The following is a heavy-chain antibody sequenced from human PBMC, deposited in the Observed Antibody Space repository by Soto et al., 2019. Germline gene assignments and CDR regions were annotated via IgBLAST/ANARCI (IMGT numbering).Heavy chain of an antibody. Sequence: ASVKVSCKASGYTFTSYYMHWVRQAPGQGLEWMGIINPSGGSTSYAQKFQGRVTMTRDTSTSTVYMELSSLRSEDTAVYYCARKKLHPYQDFGSEGSWSAPGGKETLDTVSA. D-gene: IGHD3-3*02. V-gene: IGHV1-46*01. CDR3: ARKKLHPYQDFGSEGSWSAP. J-gene: IGHJ5*02. CDR2: INPSGGST. CDR1: GYTFTSYY.